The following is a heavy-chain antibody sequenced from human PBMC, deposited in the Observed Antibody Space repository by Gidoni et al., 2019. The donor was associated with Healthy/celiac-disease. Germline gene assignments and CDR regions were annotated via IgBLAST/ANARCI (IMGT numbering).Heavy chain of an antibody. Sequence: QVQLVQSGAEVKKPGASVKVSCKASGYTFTSYGISWVRQAPGQGLEWMGWISAYNGNTNYAQKLQGRGTMTTDTSTSTAYMELRSLRSDDTAVYYCAREIEYCSGGSCYSGTFGDNWFDPWGQGTLVTVSS. V-gene: IGHV1-18*04. CDR2: ISAYNGNT. CDR1: GYTFTSYG. CDR3: AREIEYCSGGSCYSGTFGDNWFDP. D-gene: IGHD2-15*01. J-gene: IGHJ5*02.